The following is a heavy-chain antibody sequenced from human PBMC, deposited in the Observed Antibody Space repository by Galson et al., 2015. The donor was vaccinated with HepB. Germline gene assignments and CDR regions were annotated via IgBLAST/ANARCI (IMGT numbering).Heavy chain of an antibody. CDR3: ARDGLRSGSYFGY. Sequence: SLRLSCAASGFTFSSYALHWVRQAPGKGLEWVAVISYDGSNKYYADSVKGRFTISRDNSKNTLYLQMNSLRAEDTAVYYCARDGLRSGSYFGYWGQGTLVTVSS. D-gene: IGHD1-26*01. CDR1: GFTFSSYA. CDR2: ISYDGSNK. J-gene: IGHJ4*02. V-gene: IGHV3-30*04.